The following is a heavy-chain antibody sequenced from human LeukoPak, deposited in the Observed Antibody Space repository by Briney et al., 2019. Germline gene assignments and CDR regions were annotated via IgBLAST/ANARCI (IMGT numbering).Heavy chain of an antibody. J-gene: IGHJ3*02. V-gene: IGHV3-7*01. D-gene: IGHD5-18*01. Sequence: GGSLRLSCAASGFTFSSYWMSWVRQAPGKGLEWVANIKQDGSEKYYVDSVKGRFTISRDNAKNSLYLQMNSLRAEDTAVYYCARVLSGYSFNAFDIWGQGTMATVSS. CDR1: GFTFSSYW. CDR2: IKQDGSEK. CDR3: ARVLSGYSFNAFDI.